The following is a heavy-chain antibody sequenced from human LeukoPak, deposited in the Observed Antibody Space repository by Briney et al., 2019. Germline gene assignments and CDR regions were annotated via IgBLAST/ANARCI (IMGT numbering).Heavy chain of an antibody. J-gene: IGHJ4*02. D-gene: IGHD3-10*01. CDR1: GGSISSSSYY. CDR2: IYYSGST. Sequence: SETLSLTCTVSGGSISSSSYYWGWIRQPPGKGLKWIGSIYYSGSTYYNPSLKSRVTISVDTSKNQFSLKLSSVTAADTAVYYCARRGPVRSFDYWGQGTLVTVSS. CDR3: ARRGPVRSFDY. V-gene: IGHV4-39*01.